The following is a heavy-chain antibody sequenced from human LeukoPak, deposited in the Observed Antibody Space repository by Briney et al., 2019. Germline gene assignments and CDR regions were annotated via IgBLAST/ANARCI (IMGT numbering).Heavy chain of an antibody. J-gene: IGHJ4*02. V-gene: IGHV4-4*07. Sequence: SETLSLTCSVSVVSMNGYYWSWLRQSAGNRLEWIGHVDSSGNTNYNPSLESRVTISVDTSKNQFSLKLSSVTAADTAVYYCARGVARSSKFHFSYYFDYWGQGTLVTVSS. CDR2: VDSSGNT. CDR3: ARGVARSSKFHFSYYFDY. CDR1: VVSMNGYY. D-gene: IGHD6-6*01.